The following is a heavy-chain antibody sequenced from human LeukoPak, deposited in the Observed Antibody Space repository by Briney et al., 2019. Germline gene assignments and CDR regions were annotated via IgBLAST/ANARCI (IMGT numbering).Heavy chain of an antibody. CDR1: GGSFSGYY. V-gene: IGHV4-34*01. CDR3: ARGGKATVVTM. Sequence: SETLSLTCAVYGGSFSGYYWTWIRQTPEKGLEWIGEMNPSGSTNYNPSLKSRVTISVDTSKNQFSLELTSVTAADTALYYCARGGKATVVTMWGQGILVTVSS. CDR2: MNPSGST. D-gene: IGHD4-23*01. J-gene: IGHJ4*02.